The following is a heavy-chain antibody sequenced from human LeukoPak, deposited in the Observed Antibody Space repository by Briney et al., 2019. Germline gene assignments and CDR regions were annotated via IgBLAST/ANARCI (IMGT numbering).Heavy chain of an antibody. V-gene: IGHV4-59*01. J-gene: IGHJ3*02. CDR1: GGSISSYY. CDR3: ARSVIVLAGAAFGI. D-gene: IGHD2/OR15-2a*01. Sequence: SETLSLTCTVSGGSISSYYWSWIRQPPGKGLEWIGYIYYSGSTNYNPSLKSRVTISVDTSKNQFSLKLSSVTAADTAVYYCARSVIVLAGAAFGIWGQGTMVTVSS. CDR2: IYYSGST.